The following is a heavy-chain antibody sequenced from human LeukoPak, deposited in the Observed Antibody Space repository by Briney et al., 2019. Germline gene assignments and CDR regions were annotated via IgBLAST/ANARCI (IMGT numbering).Heavy chain of an antibody. J-gene: IGHJ4*02. D-gene: IGHD3-3*01. CDR2: FDPQDGET. V-gene: IGHV1-24*01. CDR1: GYTLTDLS. Sequence: ASVKVSCKVSGYTLTDLSMHWVRQAPGEGLEWMGGFDPQDGETIYAQKSQGRVTMTGDTSTDTAYMELTSLKSEDTAVYYCATFALFGVVNAYYFYYWGQGTLVTVSS. CDR3: ATFALFGVVNAYYFYY.